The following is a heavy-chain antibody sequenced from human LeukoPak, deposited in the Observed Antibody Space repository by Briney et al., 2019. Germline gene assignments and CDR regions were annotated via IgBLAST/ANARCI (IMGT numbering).Heavy chain of an antibody. D-gene: IGHD2-2*01. V-gene: IGHV3-7*01. CDR1: GFTFSSYW. CDR3: ARDDCSSISCYHNWFDP. Sequence: GGSLRLSCAASGFTFSSYWMSWVRQAPGKGLEWVANTKQDGSEKDYVDSVKGRFTISRDNAKNSLYLQMNSLRAEDTAVYYCARDDCSSISCYHNWFDPWGQGTLVTVSS. J-gene: IGHJ5*02. CDR2: TKQDGSEK.